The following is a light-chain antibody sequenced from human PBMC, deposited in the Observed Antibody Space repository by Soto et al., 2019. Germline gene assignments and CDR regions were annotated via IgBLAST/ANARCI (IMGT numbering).Light chain of an antibody. Sequence: VLTQSPDTLSLSPGERATLSCRASQSGSSQYLSWYQQRPGQPPRLLIYGVSIRANGIPDRFSGSGSGSYFTLTINRLEPEDFAVYYCQDFAYPHWTFGQGTKVEI. CDR2: GVS. V-gene: IGKV3-20*01. J-gene: IGKJ1*01. CDR1: QSGSSQY. CDR3: QDFAYPHWT.